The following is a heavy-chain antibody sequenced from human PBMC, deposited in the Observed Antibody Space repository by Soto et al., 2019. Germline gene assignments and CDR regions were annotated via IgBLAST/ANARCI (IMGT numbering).Heavy chain of an antibody. V-gene: IGHV1-46*01. CDR2: INPSGGST. D-gene: IGHD5-18*01. CDR1: GYTFTNYY. Sequence: QVQLVQSGAEVKKPGASVKVSCKASGYTFTNYYVHWVRQAPGQGPEWMGVINPSGGSTRDAQKFKGRVXXTXDXXTSTVHMELSSLRSEDTAVYYCAREDTADYYGMDVWGQGTTVTVSS. CDR3: AREDTADYYGMDV. J-gene: IGHJ6*02.